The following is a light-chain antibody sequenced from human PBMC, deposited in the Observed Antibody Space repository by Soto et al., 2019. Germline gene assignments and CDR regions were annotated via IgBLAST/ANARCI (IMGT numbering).Light chain of an antibody. J-gene: IGLJ2*01. CDR3: ETWATNIRV. V-gene: IGLV4-60*03. Sequence: QSVLTQSSSASASLGSSVKLTCTLSSGHNSYIIAWHQHQPGKAPRYLMKLEGSGSYNKGSGIPDRFSGSSSGADRFLTISNLQSDYEADYYCETWATNIRVFGGGTKLTVL. CDR2: LEGSGSY. CDR1: SGHNSYI.